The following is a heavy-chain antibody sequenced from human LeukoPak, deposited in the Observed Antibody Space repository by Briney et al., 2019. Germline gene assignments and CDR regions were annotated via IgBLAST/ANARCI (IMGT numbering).Heavy chain of an antibody. Sequence: GGSLRLPCAASGFPFSSYEMNWVRQAPGKGLEWVSYISSSGSTIYYADSVKGRFTISRDNAKNSLYLQMNSLRAEDTAVYYCARDHVMAFDYWGQGTLVTVSS. D-gene: IGHD3-16*01. CDR2: ISSSGSTI. CDR3: ARDHVMAFDY. CDR1: GFPFSSYE. J-gene: IGHJ4*02. V-gene: IGHV3-48*03.